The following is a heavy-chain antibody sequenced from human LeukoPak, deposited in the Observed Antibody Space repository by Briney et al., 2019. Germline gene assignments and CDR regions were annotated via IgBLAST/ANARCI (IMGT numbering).Heavy chain of an antibody. J-gene: IGHJ4*02. Sequence: LAGGSLRLSCAASGFTFSSYWMSWVRQAPGKGLEWVANIKQDGSEKYYVDSVKGRFTTSRDNAKNSLYLQMNSLRAEDTAVYYCARIPRYFDWLSAEFDYWGQGTLVTVSS. V-gene: IGHV3-7*01. CDR2: IKQDGSEK. CDR3: ARIPRYFDWLSAEFDY. CDR1: GFTFSSYW. D-gene: IGHD3-9*01.